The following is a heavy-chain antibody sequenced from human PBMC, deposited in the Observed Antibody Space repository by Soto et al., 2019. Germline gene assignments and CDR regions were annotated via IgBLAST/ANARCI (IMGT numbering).Heavy chain of an antibody. Sequence: EVQLVESGGGLVQPGGSLRLSCAASVFTFSSFTMNWVRQAPGKGLEWISYITSSSGTIYYADSVKGRFTISRENAKNSLYLQMNSLRAEDTAVYYCARGGGSSSWNFDSWGQGTRVTVSS. J-gene: IGHJ4*02. CDR2: ITSSSGTI. CDR1: VFTFSSFT. D-gene: IGHD6-13*01. V-gene: IGHV3-48*01. CDR3: ARGGGSSSWNFDS.